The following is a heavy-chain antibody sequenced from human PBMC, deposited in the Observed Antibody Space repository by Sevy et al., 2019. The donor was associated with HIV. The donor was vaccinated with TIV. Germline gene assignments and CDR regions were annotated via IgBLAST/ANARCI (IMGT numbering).Heavy chain of an antibody. CDR1: GFTFDDYA. D-gene: IGHD3-16*01. CDR2: SSWNSGSI. V-gene: IGHV3-9*01. J-gene: IGHJ3*02. CDR3: AKDMFLGGTAFAFDI. Sequence: GGSLRLSCAASGFTFDDYAMHWVRQAPGKGLEWVSGSSWNSGSIGYADSVKGRFTISRDNAKNSLYLQMNSLRAEDTALYYCAKDMFLGGTAFAFDIWGQGTMVTVSS.